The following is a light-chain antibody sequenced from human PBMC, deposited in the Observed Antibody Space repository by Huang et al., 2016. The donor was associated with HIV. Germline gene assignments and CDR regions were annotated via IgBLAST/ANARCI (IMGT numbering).Light chain of an antibody. CDR3: QQYNNWPRT. J-gene: IGKJ2*01. V-gene: IGKV3-15*01. Sequence: ERVMTQSPDILSVSPGETATLSCRASQDVSSNLAWYRQKPGQAPSLLIYGAFTRVSGIPARFNGSGSGIAFTLTISSVQSEDFAVYYCQQYNNWPRTFGQGTKLEIK. CDR2: GAF. CDR1: QDVSSN.